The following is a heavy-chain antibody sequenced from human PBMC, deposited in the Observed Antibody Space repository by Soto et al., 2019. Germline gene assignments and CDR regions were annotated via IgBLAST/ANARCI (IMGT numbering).Heavy chain of an antibody. Sequence: QVQLVQSGAEVKKPGASVKVSCKASGYTFTSYGISWVRQAPGQGREWMGWISTYNGNTNYAQKLQGRVTMTTDTSTSTAYMELRSLRADDTAVYYCARDHYGDSSNCFDPWGQGTLVTVSS. V-gene: IGHV1-18*01. J-gene: IGHJ5*02. CDR1: GYTFTSYG. D-gene: IGHD4-17*01. CDR2: ISTYNGNT. CDR3: ARDHYGDSSNCFDP.